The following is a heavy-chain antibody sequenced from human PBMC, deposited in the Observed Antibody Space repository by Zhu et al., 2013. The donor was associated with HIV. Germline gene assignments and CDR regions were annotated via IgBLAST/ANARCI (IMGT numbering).Heavy chain of an antibody. D-gene: IGHD2-2*01. Sequence: QVQLVQSGAEVKKPGSSVKVSCKASGGTFSSYAISWVRQAPGQGLEWMGGIIPIFGTANYAQKFQGRVTITADKSTSTAYMELSSLRSEDTAVYYCARGLGTIVPAASHPLRYGMDVWGQGTTVTVSS. CDR3: ARGLGTIVPAASHPLRYGMDV. J-gene: IGHJ6*02. V-gene: IGHV1-69*06. CDR1: GGTFSSYA. CDR2: IIPIFGTA.